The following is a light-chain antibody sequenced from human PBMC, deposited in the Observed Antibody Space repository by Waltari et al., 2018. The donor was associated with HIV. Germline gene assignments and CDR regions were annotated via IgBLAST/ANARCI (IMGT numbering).Light chain of an antibody. J-gene: IGLJ3*02. CDR1: SSDVGSYNL. V-gene: IGLV2-23*01. CDR3: CSYAGSSNWV. Sequence: QSALTQPASVPGSPGPSITIPCTRSSSDVGSYNLVSWYQQHPGKAPTPMIYEGINRPSGVSNRFSGSKSGNTASLTISGLQAEDEADYYCCSYAGSSNWVFGGGTKLTVL. CDR2: EGI.